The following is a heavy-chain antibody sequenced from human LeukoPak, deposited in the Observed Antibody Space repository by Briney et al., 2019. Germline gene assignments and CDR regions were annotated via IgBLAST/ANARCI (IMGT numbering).Heavy chain of an antibody. D-gene: IGHD5-24*01. CDR2: MNPNSGNT. J-gene: IGHJ6*02. CDR1: VYTFTSYD. CDR3: ARGIDGWYYYYYGMDV. Sequence: SVKESCKASVYTFTSYDINWVRQATGQGREWMGWMNPNSGNTGYAQKFQGRVTMTRNTSISTAYMELSSLRSEDTAVYYCARGIDGWYYYYYGMDVWGQGTTVTVSS. V-gene: IGHV1-8*01.